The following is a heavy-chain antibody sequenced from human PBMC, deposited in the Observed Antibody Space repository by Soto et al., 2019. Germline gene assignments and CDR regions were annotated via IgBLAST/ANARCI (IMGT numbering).Heavy chain of an antibody. D-gene: IGHD6-19*01. V-gene: IGHV1-58*02. CDR1: GFTFISSA. J-gene: IGHJ6*02. CDR2: IVVGSGHT. Sequence: QMQLVQSGPEVKKPGTSVKVSCKASGFTFISSAMQWVRQARGQRLEWIGWIVVGSGHTNYAQKFQDRVTITRDMDKRKACMEVSGLGPEDTAVDSCAATIIAVSGTGYYGMDVWGQGPRVTV. CDR3: AATIIAVSGTGYYGMDV.